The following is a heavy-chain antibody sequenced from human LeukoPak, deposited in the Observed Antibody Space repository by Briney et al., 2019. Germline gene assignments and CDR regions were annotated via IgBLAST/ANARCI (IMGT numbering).Heavy chain of an antibody. V-gene: IGHV4-59*01. CDR3: ARSEVGLPFDY. J-gene: IGHJ4*02. Sequence: KSSETLSLTCTVSGGSISSYYWSWIRQPPGKGLECIGYIYYRGSTNYNPSLKSRVTISVDTSKNQFSLKLSSVTAADTAVYYCARSEVGLPFDYWDPGTLVTVSA. CDR1: GGSISSYY. D-gene: IGHD1-26*01. CDR2: IYYRGST.